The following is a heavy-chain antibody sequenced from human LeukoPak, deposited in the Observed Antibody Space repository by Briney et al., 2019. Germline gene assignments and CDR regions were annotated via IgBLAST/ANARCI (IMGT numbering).Heavy chain of an antibody. CDR1: GDSVSSDSAA. CDR3: ARGIQLWHYFDY. V-gene: IGHV6-1*01. D-gene: IGHD5-18*01. J-gene: IGHJ4*02. CDR2: TYYRSKWYN. Sequence: SQTLSLTCAIAGDSVSSDSAAWNWIRQSPSRGLEWLGRTYYRSKWYNDYAVSVKSRITINPDTSKNQFSLQLNSVTPEDTAVYYCARGIQLWHYFDYWGQGTLVTVSS.